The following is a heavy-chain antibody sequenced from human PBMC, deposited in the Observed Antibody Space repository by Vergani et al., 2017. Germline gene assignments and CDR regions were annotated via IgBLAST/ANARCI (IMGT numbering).Heavy chain of an antibody. V-gene: IGHV4-34*01. J-gene: IGHJ4*02. CDR2: INHSGST. CDR3: AREEYDILTGYYSGSFDY. Sequence: QVQLQQWGAGLLKPSETLSLTCAVYGGSFSGYYWSWIRQPPGKGLEWIGEINHSGSTNYNPSLKSRVTISVDTSKNQFSLKLSSVTAADTAVYYCAREEYDILTGYYSGSFDYWGQGTLVTVSS. CDR1: GGSFSGYY. D-gene: IGHD3-9*01.